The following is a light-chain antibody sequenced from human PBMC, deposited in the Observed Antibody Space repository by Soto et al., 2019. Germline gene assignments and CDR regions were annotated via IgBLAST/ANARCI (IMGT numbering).Light chain of an antibody. V-gene: IGKV3-15*01. J-gene: IGKJ1*01. CDR1: HSVSSN. CDR2: GAS. CDR3: QQSNNWPPWT. Sequence: EIVMTQSPATLSVSPGERATLSCRASHSVSSNLAWYQQKPGQAPRLLIYGASTSATGIPARFSGSGSGTAFTLTISSLQSEDFAVYYCQQSNNWPPWTFGQGTKVEIK.